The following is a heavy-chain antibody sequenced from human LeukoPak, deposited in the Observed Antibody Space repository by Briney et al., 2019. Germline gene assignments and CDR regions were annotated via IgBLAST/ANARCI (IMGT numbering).Heavy chain of an antibody. CDR2: IYSSGNS. D-gene: IGHD3-16*01. CDR3: ARRGIWDLQIGNWFDP. Sequence: SETRSPTCSISGDSITTNSYWWGWIRQSPGKGLEWIGSIYSSGNSYYNPSLKTRATISPDTSKNQYSLRLTSVTAADTAIYYCARRGIWDLQIGNWFDPWGQGILVIVSS. V-gene: IGHV4-39*01. CDR1: GDSITTNSYW. J-gene: IGHJ5*02.